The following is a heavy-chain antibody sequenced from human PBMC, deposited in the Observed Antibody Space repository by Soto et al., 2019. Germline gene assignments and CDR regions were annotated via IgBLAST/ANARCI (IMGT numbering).Heavy chain of an antibody. CDR1: GGSISNGDYY. V-gene: IGHV4-39*01. CDR2: VYHTGST. CDR3: ATVMVGAPRHNESPY. Sequence: QLQLQESGPGLVKPSGTLSLTCTVSGGSISNGDYYWVWIRQPPGKGLEWIGSVYHTGSTFYNSSLKTRVTISVDTFKSQFSIKMTSVTAADKFLYFCATVMVGAPRHNESPYWGQGNLVTVSS. J-gene: IGHJ4*02. D-gene: IGHD1-1*01.